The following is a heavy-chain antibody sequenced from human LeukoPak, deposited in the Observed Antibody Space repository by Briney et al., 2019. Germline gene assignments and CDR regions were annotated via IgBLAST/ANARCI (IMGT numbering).Heavy chain of an antibody. D-gene: IGHD3-10*01. Sequence: ASVKVSCKASGYTFTDNYIHWVRQAPGQRLEWMGWLNPHSGGTNSAQKFQGRVTMTRDTSISTAYMEVNRLRSDDTAVYYCARELNGLSFGESPMDVWGQGTTVTVSS. CDR1: GYTFTDNY. CDR2: LNPHSGGT. V-gene: IGHV1-2*02. CDR3: ARELNGLSFGESPMDV. J-gene: IGHJ6*02.